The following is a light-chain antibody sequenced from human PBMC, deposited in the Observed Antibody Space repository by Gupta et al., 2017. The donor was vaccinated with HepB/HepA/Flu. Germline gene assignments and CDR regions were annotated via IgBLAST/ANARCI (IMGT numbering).Light chain of an antibody. CDR3: QQSDTTRNT. V-gene: IGKV1-39*01. CDR1: QSISSY. J-gene: IGKJ4*01. CDR2: VAS. Sequence: DIQMTQSPSSLSASVGDRVTITCRASQSISSYLNWYQQKPGKAPKFLIYVASSLQSGVPSRYSGSGSGTDFTLIISRLQPEDFATYYCQQSDTTRNTFGGGTKVEIK.